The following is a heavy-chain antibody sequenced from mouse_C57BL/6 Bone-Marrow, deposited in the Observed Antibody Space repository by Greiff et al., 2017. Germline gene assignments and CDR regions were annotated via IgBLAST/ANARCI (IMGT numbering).Heavy chain of an antibody. D-gene: IGHD4-1*01. CDR1: GYTFTSYW. V-gene: IGHV1-55*01. CDR2: IYPTSGRT. Sequence: QVQLKQPGAELVKPGASVKMSCKASGYTFTSYWITWVKQRPGQGLEWIGDIYPTSGRTNYNEKFKSKAILTVDTSSNTAYMQLSSLTSGASAVFYCARSGPLGRSFDYWGQGTTLTVSS. J-gene: IGHJ2*01. CDR3: ARSGPLGRSFDY.